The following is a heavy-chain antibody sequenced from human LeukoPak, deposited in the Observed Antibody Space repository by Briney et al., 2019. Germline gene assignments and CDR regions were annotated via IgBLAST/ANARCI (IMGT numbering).Heavy chain of an antibody. CDR1: GYTFTGYY. D-gene: IGHD1-7*01. Sequence: ASVKVSCKASGYTFTGYYMHWVRQAPGQGLEWMGWINPNSGGTNYAQKFQGRVTMTRDTSISTAYMELSRLRSDDTAVYYCARDWAGTTLGAHFDYWGQGTLVTVSS. CDR2: INPNSGGT. CDR3: ARDWAGTTLGAHFDY. J-gene: IGHJ4*02. V-gene: IGHV1-2*02.